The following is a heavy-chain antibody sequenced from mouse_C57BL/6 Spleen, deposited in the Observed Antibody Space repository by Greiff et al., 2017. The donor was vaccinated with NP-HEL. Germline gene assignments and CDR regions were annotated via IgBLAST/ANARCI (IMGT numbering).Heavy chain of an antibody. CDR2: INPNNGGT. J-gene: IGHJ3*01. CDR3: AIFGDDYDFAY. D-gene: IGHD2-4*01. CDR1: GYTFTDYN. V-gene: IGHV1-22*01. Sequence: VQLKESGPELVKPGASVKMSCKASGYTFTDYNMHWVKQSHGKSLEWIGYINPNNGGTSYNQKFKGKATLTVNKSSSTAYMELRSLTSEDSAVYYCAIFGDDYDFAYWGQGTLVTVSA.